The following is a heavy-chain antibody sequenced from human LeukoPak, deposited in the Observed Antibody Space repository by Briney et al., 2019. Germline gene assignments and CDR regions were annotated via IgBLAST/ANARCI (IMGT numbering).Heavy chain of an antibody. CDR2: IYYSGST. CDR1: GGSMKNYY. Sequence: SETLSLTCTVSGGSMKNYYWSWVRQPPGKRLEWIGYIYYSGSTDYNPSLKSRVTISVDTSKNHFSLNLSSVTAAGTAVYYCARHVWVGTSTSCYDYWGQGTLVTVSS. CDR3: ARHVWVGTSTSCYDY. V-gene: IGHV4-59*08. J-gene: IGHJ4*02. D-gene: IGHD2-2*01.